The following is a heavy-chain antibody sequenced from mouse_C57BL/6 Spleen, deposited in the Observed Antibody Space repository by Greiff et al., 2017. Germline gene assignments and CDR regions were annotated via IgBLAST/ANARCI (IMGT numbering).Heavy chain of an antibody. V-gene: IGHV5-17*01. D-gene: IGHD1-1*01. J-gene: IGHJ4*01. Sequence: EVMLVESGGGLVKPGGSLKLSCAASGFTFSDYGMHWVRQAPEKGLEWVAYISSGSSTIYYADTVKGRFTISRDNAKNTLFLQMTSLRSEDTAMYYCAGDYYGSSHYYAMDYWGQGTSVTVSS. CDR1: GFTFSDYG. CDR3: AGDYYGSSHYYAMDY. CDR2: ISSGSSTI.